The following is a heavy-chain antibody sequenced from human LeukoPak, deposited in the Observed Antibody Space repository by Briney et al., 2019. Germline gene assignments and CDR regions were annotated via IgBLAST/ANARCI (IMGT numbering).Heavy chain of an antibody. V-gene: IGHV4-39*07. CDR3: AKSNRVGTSYLDY. J-gene: IGHJ4*02. CDR2: VDYAGSM. Sequence: ETLSLTCTVSGGSISSSNWIRQSPGKGLEWIGSVDYAGSMYYNPSLKSRVTISVDTSKNQFSLKLSSVTAADTAVYYCAKSNRVGTSYLDYWGQGILVSVSS. CDR1: GGSISSSN. D-gene: IGHD1-26*01.